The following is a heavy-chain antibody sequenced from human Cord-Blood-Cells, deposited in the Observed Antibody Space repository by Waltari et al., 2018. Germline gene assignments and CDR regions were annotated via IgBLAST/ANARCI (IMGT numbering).Heavy chain of an antibody. J-gene: IGHJ4*02. CDR2: IRSKAYGGTT. V-gene: IGHV3-49*04. D-gene: IGHD6-6*01. CDR3: MLGQLVLDY. Sequence: EVQLVESGGGLVKPGRSLRLSCTASGFTFGVYAMSWVRQAPGNGLVWVGFIRSKAYGGTTEYAASVKGRFTISRDDSKSIAYLQMNSLKTEDTAVYYCMLGQLVLDYWGQGTLVTVSS. CDR1: GFTFGVYA.